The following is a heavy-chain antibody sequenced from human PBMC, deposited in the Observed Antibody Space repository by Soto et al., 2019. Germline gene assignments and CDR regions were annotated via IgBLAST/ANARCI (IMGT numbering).Heavy chain of an antibody. CDR3: GRDGSGGIIDS. Sequence: QVQLVQSGAEVKKPGASVKVSCKTSGYTFTGYGINWVRQAPGHGFEWMGWISVFNGNTNYGQNIQDRVIMTTDTSTSTAYMELRSLRSDDTAVYVCGRDGSGGIIDSWGQGTMLIVSS. CDR2: ISVFNGNT. J-gene: IGHJ3*01. CDR1: GYTFTGYG. D-gene: IGHD2-15*01. V-gene: IGHV1-18*01.